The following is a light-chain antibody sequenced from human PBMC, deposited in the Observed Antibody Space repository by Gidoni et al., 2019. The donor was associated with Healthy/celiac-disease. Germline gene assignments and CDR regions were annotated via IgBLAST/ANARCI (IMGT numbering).Light chain of an antibody. CDR2: GAS. V-gene: IGKV3-15*01. CDR3: QQYNNWPPWT. Sequence: EILMTQSPATLSVSPGERATLSCRASQSVSSYLAWYQQKPGQAPRLLIDGASTRDTGIPARFSGSGSGTEFTLTISSLQSEDFAVYYCQQYNNWPPWTFXQXTKVEIK. J-gene: IGKJ1*01. CDR1: QSVSSY.